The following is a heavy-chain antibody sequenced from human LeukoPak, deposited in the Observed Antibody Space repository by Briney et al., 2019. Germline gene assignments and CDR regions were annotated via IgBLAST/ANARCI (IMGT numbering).Heavy chain of an antibody. CDR2: ISGGGGST. J-gene: IGHJ5*02. V-gene: IGHV3-23*01. CDR3: ARGRSKGSDILTLQGFDP. D-gene: IGHD3-9*01. Sequence: GGTLRLSCAASGFTFSIYGMSWVRQAPGKGLEWVSTISGGGGSTYYADSVKGRFTISRDNSKHTLYLQMNSLRAEDTAVYYCARGRSKGSDILTLQGFDPWGQGTLVTVSS. CDR1: GFTFSIYG.